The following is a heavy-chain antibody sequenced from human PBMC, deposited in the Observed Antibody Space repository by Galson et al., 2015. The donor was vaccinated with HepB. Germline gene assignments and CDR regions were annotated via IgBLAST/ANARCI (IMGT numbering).Heavy chain of an antibody. CDR3: ARGALIVVVVATPNNWIDP. Sequence: SVKVSCKASGYTFSSYSITWVRQAPGQGLEWMGWISPYNHYTNYAQKLKGRVTMTTDTSTSTAYMELRSLRADDTAVYYCARGALIVVVVATPNNWIDPWGQGTLVTVSS. CDR2: ISPYNHYT. J-gene: IGHJ5*02. D-gene: IGHD2-15*01. CDR1: GYTFSSYS. V-gene: IGHV1-18*01.